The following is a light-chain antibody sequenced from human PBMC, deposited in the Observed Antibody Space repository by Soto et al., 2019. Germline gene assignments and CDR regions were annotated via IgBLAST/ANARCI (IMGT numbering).Light chain of an antibody. CDR3: VLYMGSGIFS. CDR1: SGSVSTSYY. Sequence: QTVVTQEPSFSVSPGGTVTLTCGLSSGSVSTSYYPSWYQQTPGQAPRTLIYSTNTRSSGVPDRFSGSILGNKAALTITGAQADDESDYYGVLYMGSGIFSFGGGTKLTVL. V-gene: IGLV8-61*01. CDR2: STN. J-gene: IGLJ2*01.